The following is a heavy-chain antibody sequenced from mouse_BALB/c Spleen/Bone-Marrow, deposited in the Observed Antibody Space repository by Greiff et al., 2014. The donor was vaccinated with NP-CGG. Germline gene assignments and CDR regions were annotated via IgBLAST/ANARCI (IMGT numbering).Heavy chain of an antibody. Sequence: EVQLQQSGAELMKPGASVKLSCTASGFNIKDTYIHWVKQRPEQGLEWIGRIDPANGNTKYDPKFQGKATITADTSSNTAYLQLSSLTSEDTAVYYCAEITTAAYYVMDYWGQGTSVTVSS. CDR3: AEITTAAYYVMDY. V-gene: IGHV14-3*02. CDR2: IDPANGNT. J-gene: IGHJ4*01. CDR1: GFNIKDTY. D-gene: IGHD1-2*01.